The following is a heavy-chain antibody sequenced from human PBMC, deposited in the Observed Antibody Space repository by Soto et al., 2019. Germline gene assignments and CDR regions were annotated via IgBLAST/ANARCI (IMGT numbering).Heavy chain of an antibody. CDR2: IYPGDSDT. CDR1: GYSFTSHW. J-gene: IGHJ6*02. Sequence: GASQKISCKRSGYSFTSHWIGWVRQMPGKGLEWMGIIYPGDSDTRYSPSFQGQVTISADKSISTAYLQWSSLKASDTAMYYCARHAGRGWNYYYYGMDVWGQGTTVTVSS. CDR3: ARHAGRGWNYYYYGMDV. D-gene: IGHD3-10*01. V-gene: IGHV5-51*01.